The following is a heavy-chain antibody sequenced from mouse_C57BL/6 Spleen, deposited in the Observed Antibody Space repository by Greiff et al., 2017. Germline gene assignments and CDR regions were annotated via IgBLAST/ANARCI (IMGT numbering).Heavy chain of an antibody. V-gene: IGHV5-6*01. J-gene: IGHJ4*01. Sequence: EVKLMESGGDLVKPGGSLKLSCAASGFTFSSYGMSWVRQTPDKRLEWVATISSGGGYTYYPDSVKGRFTISRDNAKNTLYMQMSSLKYEDTAMYYCARQGSYYAMDYWGQGTSVTVSS. CDR2: ISSGGGYT. CDR3: ARQGSYYAMDY. CDR1: GFTFSSYG.